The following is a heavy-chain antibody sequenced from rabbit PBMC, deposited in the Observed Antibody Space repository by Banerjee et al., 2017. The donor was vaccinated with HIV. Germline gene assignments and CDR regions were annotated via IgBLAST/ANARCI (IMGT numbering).Heavy chain of an antibody. D-gene: IGHD6-1*01. CDR1: GFSFSSSYW. CDR3: ARGADWSGYGYAV. CDR2: IYTGSSGST. Sequence: QSLEESGGDLVKPGASLTLTCTASGFSFSSSYWICWVRQAPGKGLEWIACIYTGSSGSTYYASWAKGRFTISKTSSTTVTLQMTSLTAADTATYFCARGADWSGYGYAVWGQGTLVTVS. V-gene: IGHV1S40*01. J-gene: IGHJ4*01.